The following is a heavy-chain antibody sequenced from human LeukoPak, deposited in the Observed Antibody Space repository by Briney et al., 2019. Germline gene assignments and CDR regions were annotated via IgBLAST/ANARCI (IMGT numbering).Heavy chain of an antibody. CDR3: ARVSWFPGTSYYYMDV. Sequence: SETLSLTCNVSGGSIRGYYWSWIRQPPGKGLEWIGYIYSSGNTNYDPSLKSRVTISVDTSKNQFSLKLSSVTAADTAVYYCARVSWFPGTSYYYMDVWGKGTTVTVSS. CDR1: GGSIRGYY. V-gene: IGHV4-59*01. J-gene: IGHJ6*03. CDR2: IYSSGNT. D-gene: IGHD1-1*01.